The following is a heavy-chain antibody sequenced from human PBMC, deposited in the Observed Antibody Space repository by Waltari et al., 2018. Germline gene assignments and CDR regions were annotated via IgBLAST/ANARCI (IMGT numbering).Heavy chain of an antibody. CDR3: TRGGSSGWSQFDY. CDR1: GFTLSTYS. D-gene: IGHD6-19*01. Sequence: EVQLVESGGGLVQPGGSLRRSCEASGFTLSTYSVNWVRQAPGKGLEWVSYISSGGTTIYYADSVKGRFTISRDNAKNSLYLQMNSLRAEDTAEYYCTRGGSSGWSQFDYWGQGTLVTVSS. CDR2: ISSGGTTI. J-gene: IGHJ4*02. V-gene: IGHV3-48*04.